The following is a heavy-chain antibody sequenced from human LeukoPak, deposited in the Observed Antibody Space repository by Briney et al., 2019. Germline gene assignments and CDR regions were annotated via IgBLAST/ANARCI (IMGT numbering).Heavy chain of an antibody. V-gene: IGHV3-30*02. CDR1: GFAFNNYG. CDR2: IRYDGSNK. Sequence: GGSLRLSCVASGFAFNNYGMHWVRQAPGKGLEWVAFIRYDGSNKYHADSVKGRFTISRGNSKSTLFLQMDSLEPEDTALYYCAKDGAYNSHFDYWGQGTLVTVSS. CDR3: AKDGAYNSHFDY. J-gene: IGHJ4*02. D-gene: IGHD1-20*01.